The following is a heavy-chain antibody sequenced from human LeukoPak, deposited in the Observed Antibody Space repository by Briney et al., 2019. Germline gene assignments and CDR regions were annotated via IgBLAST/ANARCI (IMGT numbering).Heavy chain of an antibody. CDR3: ARGLPRSMVVAASWFDP. D-gene: IGHD2-15*01. CDR1: GFTFNIYS. CDR2: ISSSSSYI. J-gene: IGHJ5*02. Sequence: GGSLRLSCAASGFTFNIYSMNWVRQAQGKGLEWVSSISSSSSYIYYADSVKGRFTISRYNAKNSLYLQMNSLRAEDTAVYYCARGLPRSMVVAASWFDPWGQGTLVTVSS. V-gene: IGHV3-21*01.